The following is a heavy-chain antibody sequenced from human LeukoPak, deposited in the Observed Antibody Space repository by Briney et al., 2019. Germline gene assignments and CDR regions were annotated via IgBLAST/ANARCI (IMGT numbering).Heavy chain of an antibody. J-gene: IGHJ4*02. CDR1: GGSISSGSYY. CDR2: IYTSGST. D-gene: IGHD6-19*01. CDR3: ARVPSGWYSFDY. Sequence: SETLSLTCTVSGGSISSGSYYWSWIRQPAGKGLEWIGRIYTSGSTNYNPSLKSRVTISVDTSKNQFSLKLSSVTAADTAVYYCARVPSGWYSFDYWGQGTLVTVSS. V-gene: IGHV4-61*02.